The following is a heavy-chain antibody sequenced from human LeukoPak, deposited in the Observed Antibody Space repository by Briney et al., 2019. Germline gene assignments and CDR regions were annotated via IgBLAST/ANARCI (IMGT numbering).Heavy chain of an antibody. Sequence: SGGSLRLSCTASGFVLSDYGMHWVRQAPGKGLEWVAFVRNDGSNEYYVGSVKGRFTISRDKSKNTLYLQMNSLRAEDTAVYSCAKESYSGYHSEGPKTWGLGTLVTVSS. J-gene: IGHJ5*02. CDR3: AKESYSGYHSEGPKT. V-gene: IGHV3-30*02. CDR2: VRNDGSNE. D-gene: IGHD5-12*01. CDR1: GFVLSDYG.